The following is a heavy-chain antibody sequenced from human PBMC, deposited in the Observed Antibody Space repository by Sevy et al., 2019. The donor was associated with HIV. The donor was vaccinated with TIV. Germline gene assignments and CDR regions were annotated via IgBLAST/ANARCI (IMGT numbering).Heavy chain of an antibody. V-gene: IGHV3-33*01. J-gene: IGHJ4*02. CDR3: ARDGYSSGWVGSFDY. CDR1: GFTFSSYG. Sequence: GGSLRLSCAASGFTFSSYGMHWARQAPGKGLEWVAVIWYDGSNKYYADSVKGRFTISRDNSKNTLYLQMNSLRAEDTAVYYCARDGYSSGWVGSFDYWGQGTLVTVSS. D-gene: IGHD6-19*01. CDR2: IWYDGSNK.